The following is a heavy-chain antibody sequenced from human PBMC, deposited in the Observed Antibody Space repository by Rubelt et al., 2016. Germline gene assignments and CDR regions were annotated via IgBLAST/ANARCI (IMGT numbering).Heavy chain of an antibody. V-gene: IGHV1-18*01. J-gene: IGHJ3*02. CDR2: ISAYNGNT. CDR3: ARRDGYNWDDAFDI. CDR1: GYTFTSYG. D-gene: IGHD5-24*01. Sequence: QVQLVQSGAEVKKPGASVKVSCKASGYTFTSYGISWVRQAPGQGLEWMGWISAYNGNTNYAQKLQGMVTMTTDISMSTADMELRSLRSAGTAVYYCARRDGYNWDDAFDIWGHGTMVTVAS.